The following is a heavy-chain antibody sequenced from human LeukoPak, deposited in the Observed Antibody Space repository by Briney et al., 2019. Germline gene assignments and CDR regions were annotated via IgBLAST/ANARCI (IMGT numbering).Heavy chain of an antibody. J-gene: IGHJ3*02. CDR1: GFTFSSYA. D-gene: IGHD3-9*01. CDR3: AKAFDPHPKKDAFDI. CDR2: ISGNGRST. V-gene: IGHV3-23*01. Sequence: GGSLRLSCAASGFTFSSYAMSWVRQAPGKGLEWVSGISGNGRSTYYADSVEGRFTISRDNSRNTLYLQMNSLRAEDTAVYYCAKAFDPHPKKDAFDIWGQGTMVTVSS.